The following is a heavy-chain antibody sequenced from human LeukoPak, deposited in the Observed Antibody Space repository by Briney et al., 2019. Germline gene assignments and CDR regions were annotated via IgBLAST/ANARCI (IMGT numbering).Heavy chain of an antibody. CDR3: AKETNDWGPLDY. V-gene: IGHV3-30*02. CDR2: MRYDGSDK. Sequence: GGSLRLSCAASGFTFSSYGMHWVRQAPGKGLEWVAFMRYDGSDKYCADSVKGRFTISRDNSKNTLYLQMNSLGAEDTAVYYCAKETNDWGPLDYWGQGTLVTVSS. D-gene: IGHD2-8*01. J-gene: IGHJ4*02. CDR1: GFTFSSYG.